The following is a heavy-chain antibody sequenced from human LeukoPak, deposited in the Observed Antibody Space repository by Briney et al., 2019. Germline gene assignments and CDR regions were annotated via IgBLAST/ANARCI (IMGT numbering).Heavy chain of an antibody. CDR1: GGSISSSGYY. V-gene: IGHV4-39*01. CDR3: ARQPTKYNSGWLFDY. Sequence: PSETLSLTCTVSGGSISSSGYYWAWIRQPPGKGLEWIGSIYYTGSTYYNPSLKSRVTISVDTSKNKFSLELFSVTAADTAVYYCARQPTKYNSGWLFDYWGQGILVTVSS. J-gene: IGHJ4*02. D-gene: IGHD6-19*01. CDR2: IYYTGST.